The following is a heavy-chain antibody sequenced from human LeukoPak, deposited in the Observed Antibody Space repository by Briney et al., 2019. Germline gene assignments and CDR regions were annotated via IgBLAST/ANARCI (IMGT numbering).Heavy chain of an antibody. CDR2: IGASGGRT. J-gene: IGHJ4*02. D-gene: IGHD3-9*01. CDR3: AKAEGYDILTGLDY. CDR1: GFTSSSYA. Sequence: PGGSLRLSCAPSGFTSSSYAMSCVRQAPGKGLEWVSGIGASGGRTYYADSVKGRFTISRDNSKNTLYLQMNSLRTEDTAVYYCAKAEGYDILTGLDYWGQGTLVTVSS. V-gene: IGHV3-23*01.